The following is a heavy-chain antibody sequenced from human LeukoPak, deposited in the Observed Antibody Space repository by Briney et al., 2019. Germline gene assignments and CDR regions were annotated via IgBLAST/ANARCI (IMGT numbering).Heavy chain of an antibody. D-gene: IGHD3-22*01. J-gene: IGHJ4*02. CDR3: ARGPRSSGYYRFDY. CDR1: GCTISSYA. V-gene: IGHV1-69*13. Sequence: SVKVSCKASGCTISSYAISWVRQAPGQGLEWMGGTIPIFGTANYAQKFQGRVTITADESTSTAYMELSSLRSEDTAVYYCARGPRSSGYYRFDYWGQGTLVTVSS. CDR2: TIPIFGTA.